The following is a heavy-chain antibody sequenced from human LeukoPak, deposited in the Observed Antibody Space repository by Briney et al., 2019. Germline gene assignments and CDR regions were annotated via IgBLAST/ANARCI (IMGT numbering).Heavy chain of an antibody. V-gene: IGHV1-69*05. CDR3: ARARHYYDSSANNWFDP. D-gene: IGHD3-22*01. CDR1: GYTFTSYG. J-gene: IGHJ5*02. CDR2: IIPIFGTA. Sequence: ASVKVSFKASGYTFTSYGISWVRQAPGQGLEWMGGIIPIFGTANYAQKFQGRVTITTDESTSTAYMELSSLRSEDTAVYYCARARHYYDSSANNWFDPWGQGTLVTVSS.